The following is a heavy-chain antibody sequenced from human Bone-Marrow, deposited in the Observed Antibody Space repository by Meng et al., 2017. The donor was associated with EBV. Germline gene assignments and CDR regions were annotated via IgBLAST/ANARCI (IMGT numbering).Heavy chain of an antibody. J-gene: IGHJ1*01. CDR3: ARAALDEYQLLED. CDR1: GGSFSGYY. V-gene: IGHV4-34*01. D-gene: IGHD2-2*01. CDR2: INYSGRT. Sequence: QVQLQQWGAGLLKPSETLSLTCAVYGGSFSGYYWSWIRQPPGKGLQWIGEINYSGRTNYNPSLKSRVTISVDTSKNQFSLKLTSVTAADTAVYYCARAALDEYQLLEDWGQGTLVIVSS.